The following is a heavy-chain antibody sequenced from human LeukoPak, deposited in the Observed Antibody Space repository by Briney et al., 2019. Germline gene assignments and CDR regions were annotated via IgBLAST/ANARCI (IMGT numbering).Heavy chain of an antibody. J-gene: IGHJ4*02. CDR1: GFTFSSYA. Sequence: GSLRLSCAASGFTFSSYAMSWVRQAPGKGLEWVSAISGSGGSTYYADSVKGRFTLSRDNSKNTLYLQMNSLRAEDTAVYYCANDFWSGYYTTSYWGQGTLVTVSS. D-gene: IGHD3-3*01. CDR2: ISGSGGST. CDR3: ANDFWSGYYTTSY. V-gene: IGHV3-23*01.